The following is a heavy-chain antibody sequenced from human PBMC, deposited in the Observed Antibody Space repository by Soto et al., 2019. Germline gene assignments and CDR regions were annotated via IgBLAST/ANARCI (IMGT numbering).Heavy chain of an antibody. J-gene: IGHJ6*02. Sequence: PSETLSLTCAVSGGSISSGGYSWSWIRQPPGKGLEWIGYIYHSGSTYYNPSLKSRVTISVDRSKNQFSLKLSSVTAADTAVYYCASLDGYNAENYGMDVWGQGTTVTVSS. CDR2: IYHSGST. V-gene: IGHV4-30-2*01. CDR3: ASLDGYNAENYGMDV. CDR1: GGSISSGGYS. D-gene: IGHD5-12*01.